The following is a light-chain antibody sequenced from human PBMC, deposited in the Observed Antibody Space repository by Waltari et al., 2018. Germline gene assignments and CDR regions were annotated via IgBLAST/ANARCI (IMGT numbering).Light chain of an antibody. CDR2: DDS. V-gene: IGLV2-14*01. CDR1: SSDVGGYNY. CDR3: SSYTSSSTVV. Sequence: QSALTQPASVSGSPGQSITISCTGTSSDVGGYNYVSWYQQHPGKAPKLMIYDDSKRPSGFSNRFSGSKSGNTASLTISGLQAEDEADYYCSSYTSSSTVVFGGGTKLTVL. J-gene: IGLJ2*01.